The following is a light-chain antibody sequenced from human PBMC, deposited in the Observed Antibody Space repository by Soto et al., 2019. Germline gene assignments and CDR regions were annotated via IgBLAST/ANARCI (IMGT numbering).Light chain of an antibody. J-gene: IGKJ1*01. CDR3: QQYGSSPWT. CDR2: DAS. V-gene: IGKV3-20*01. Sequence: EIVLTQSPGTLSLSPGERATLSCRASQGASGRRLAWYQQRPGQAPRLLIYDASSRASGIPDRFSGSGSGTDFTLTISRLEPEDFAVYFCQQYGSSPWTFGQGTKVDIK. CDR1: QGASGRR.